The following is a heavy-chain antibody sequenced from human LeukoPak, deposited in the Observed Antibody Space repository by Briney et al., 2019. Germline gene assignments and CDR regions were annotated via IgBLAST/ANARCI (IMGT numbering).Heavy chain of an antibody. V-gene: IGHV3-30*02. CDR2: IPYDGSNR. Sequence: PGGSLRLSCAASGFTFSTYGMNWVRQAPGKGLEWVAFIPYDGSNRHYVDSVKGRFTISRDNSKNTLDLQMNSLRAEDTAVYYCAKDGGYVVNYYYYMDVWGKGTTVTVSS. J-gene: IGHJ6*03. D-gene: IGHD5-12*01. CDR1: GFTFSTYG. CDR3: AKDGGYVVNYYYYMDV.